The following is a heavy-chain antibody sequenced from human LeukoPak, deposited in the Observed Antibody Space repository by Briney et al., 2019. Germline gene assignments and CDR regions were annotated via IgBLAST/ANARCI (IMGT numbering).Heavy chain of an antibody. CDR3: AYSSSSRMGY. CDR2: IIPILGIA. D-gene: IGHD6-6*01. Sequence: TVKVSCKASGGTFSSYAISWVRQAPGQGLEWMGRIIPILGIANYAQKFQGRVTITADKSTSTAYMELSSLGSEDTAVYYRAYSSSSRMGYWGQGTLVTVSS. J-gene: IGHJ4*02. CDR1: GGTFSSYA. V-gene: IGHV1-69*04.